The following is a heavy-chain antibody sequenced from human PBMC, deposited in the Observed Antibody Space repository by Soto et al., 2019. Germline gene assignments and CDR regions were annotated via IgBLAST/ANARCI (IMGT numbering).Heavy chain of an antibody. Sequence: QVQLVESGGGVVQPGRSLRLSCAASGFTFSSYGMHWVRQAPGKGLEWVAVISYDGSNKYYADSVKGRFTISRDNSKNPLYLQMISLRAEDTAVYYCAKELGWIVAATEGYFDYWGQGTLVTVSS. CDR2: ISYDGSNK. D-gene: IGHD5-12*01. CDR1: GFTFSSYG. J-gene: IGHJ4*02. V-gene: IGHV3-30*18. CDR3: AKELGWIVAATEGYFDY.